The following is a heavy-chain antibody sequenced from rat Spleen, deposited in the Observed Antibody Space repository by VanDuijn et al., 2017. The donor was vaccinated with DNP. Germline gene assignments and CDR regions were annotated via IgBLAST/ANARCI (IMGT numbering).Heavy chain of an antibody. CDR1: GFTFSTNW. CDR2: INPDGSST. D-gene: IGHD1-4*01. J-gene: IGHJ3*01. Sequence: EVQLVESGGGLVQPGSPLKLSCAASGFTFSTNWLNWIRQAPGKGLEWVASINPDGSSTYYADTVKGRFTISRDDAKSSLYLQMDSLRSEDTATYYCAGRPPPTRGPFDYWGQGTLVTVSS. CDR3: AGRPPPTRGPFDY. V-gene: IGHV5-35*01.